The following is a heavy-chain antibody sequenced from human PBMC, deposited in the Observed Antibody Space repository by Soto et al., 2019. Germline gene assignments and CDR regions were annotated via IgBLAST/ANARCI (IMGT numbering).Heavy chain of an antibody. Sequence: QVQLVQSGDEVKKPGSSLKVSCQASGGTLNSFAINWVRQAPGQGLEWMGGIIPMSGTTKSAQKFLGRVSITADKATSTAYMELSNLRPEETAVYYCATGGYLGAGSLGGWFDQWGQGTLVSVSS. CDR1: GGTLNSFA. CDR2: IIPMSGTT. D-gene: IGHD3-10*01. J-gene: IGHJ5*02. CDR3: ATGGYLGAGSLGGWFDQ. V-gene: IGHV1-69*06.